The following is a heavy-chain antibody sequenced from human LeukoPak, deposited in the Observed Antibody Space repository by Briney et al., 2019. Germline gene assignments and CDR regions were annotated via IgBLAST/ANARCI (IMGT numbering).Heavy chain of an antibody. CDR2: IWSDGSNK. Sequence: GGSLRLSCAASGFTFSSYGMHWVRQAPGKGLEWVAVIWSDGSNKYYADSVKGRFTISRDNSKNTLYLQMNSLRAEDTAVYYCATTPADYGDYSFDYWGQGTLVTVSS. J-gene: IGHJ4*02. CDR3: ATTPADYGDYSFDY. D-gene: IGHD4-17*01. CDR1: GFTFSSYG. V-gene: IGHV3-30*02.